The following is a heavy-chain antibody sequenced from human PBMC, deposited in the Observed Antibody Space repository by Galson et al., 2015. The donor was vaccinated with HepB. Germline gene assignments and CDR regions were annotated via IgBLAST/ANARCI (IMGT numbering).Heavy chain of an antibody. D-gene: IGHD6-19*01. CDR1: GYTFTSYA. V-gene: IGHV1-3*01. CDR3: ASLIGGPGSSGWYRGGY. Sequence: SVKVSCKASGYTFTSYAMHWVRQAPGQRLEWMGWINAGNGNTKYSQKFQGRVTITRDTSASTAYMELSSLRSEDTAVYYCASLIGGPGSSGWYRGGYWGQGTLVTVSS. CDR2: INAGNGNT. J-gene: IGHJ4*02.